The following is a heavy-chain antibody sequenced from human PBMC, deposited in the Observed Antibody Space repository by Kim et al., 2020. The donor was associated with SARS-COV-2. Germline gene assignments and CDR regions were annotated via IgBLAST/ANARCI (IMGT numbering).Heavy chain of an antibody. CDR1: GFTFNSKW. D-gene: IGHD5-18*01. CDR2: INQDGSQK. J-gene: IGHJ4*02. V-gene: IGHV3-7*01. CDR3: AIDSRGYINENGF. Sequence: GGSLRLSCAASGFTFNSKWMSWVRQTPGKGLEWLANINQDGSQKNYVDSVKGRFTISRDNAKNSVYLQMNSLRVEDTALYYCAIDSRGYINENGFWGQGTLVTVSS.